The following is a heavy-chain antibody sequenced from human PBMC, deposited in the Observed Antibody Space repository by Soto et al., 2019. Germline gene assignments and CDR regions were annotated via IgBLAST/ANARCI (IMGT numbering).Heavy chain of an antibody. CDR3: AREGYSSSWYAWCAFDI. CDR1: GGSISSYY. Sequence: QVQLQESGPGLVKPSETLSLTCTVSGGSISSYYWSWIRQPPGKGLEGIGYIYYSGSTKYNPSLKRRVTISVDTSKNQFSLTLSSVTAADTAVYYCAREGYSSSWYAWCAFDIWGQGTMVTVSS. CDR2: IYYSGST. D-gene: IGHD6-13*01. J-gene: IGHJ3*02. V-gene: IGHV4-59*01.